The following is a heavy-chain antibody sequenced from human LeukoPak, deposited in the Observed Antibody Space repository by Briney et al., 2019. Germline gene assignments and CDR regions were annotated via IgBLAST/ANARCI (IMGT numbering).Heavy chain of an antibody. V-gene: IGHV3-48*04. D-gene: IGHD2-8*02. CDR3: ATGRGYCTGVSCDIDY. CDR2: IISRGDTT. J-gene: IGHJ4*02. CDR1: GFTFNAYS. Sequence: RGSLRLSCAASGFTFNAYSMNWVRQAPGKGLEWVSNIISRGDTTHYAASVKGRFTISRDNAKNSVFLHLNSLRGDDTAVYYCATGRGYCTGVSCDIDYWGQGTLVTVSS.